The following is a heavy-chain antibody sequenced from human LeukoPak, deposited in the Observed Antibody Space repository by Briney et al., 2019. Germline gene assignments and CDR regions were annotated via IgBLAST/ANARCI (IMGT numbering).Heavy chain of an antibody. CDR3: ARESAGGPDY. CDR1: GFTLSSDW. V-gene: IGHV3-7*05. CDR2: IKQDGSEQ. J-gene: IGHJ4*02. D-gene: IGHD6-19*01. Sequence: PGGSLRLSCAASGFTLSSDWMSWGREALGKGLWWVANIKQDGSEQYYADSVRGRFTISRDNAKNSLYLQMNSLTAEDTAIYYCARESAGGPDYWGQGTLVTVSS.